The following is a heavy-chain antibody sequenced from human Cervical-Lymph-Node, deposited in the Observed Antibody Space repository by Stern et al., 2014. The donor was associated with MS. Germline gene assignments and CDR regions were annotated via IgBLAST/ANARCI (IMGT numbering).Heavy chain of an antibody. CDR3: ARDWAPAVLDAFDI. D-gene: IGHD1-1*01. CDR2: INPNSGCT. Sequence: QVQLVESGAEVKKPGASVKVSCKASGYTFTGYYMHWVRQAPGQGLEWKGRINPNSGCTNYAQKFQGRVTMTRDTSISTAYMELSRLRSDDTAVYYCARDWAPAVLDAFDIWGQGTMVTVSS. V-gene: IGHV1-2*06. J-gene: IGHJ3*02. CDR1: GYTFTGYY.